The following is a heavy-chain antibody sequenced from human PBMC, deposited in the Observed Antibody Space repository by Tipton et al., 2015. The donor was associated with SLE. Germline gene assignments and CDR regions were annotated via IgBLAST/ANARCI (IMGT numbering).Heavy chain of an antibody. V-gene: IGHV4-39*07. CDR3: ASTRLDIVVVWYFDL. Sequence: TLSLTCTVSGASISSYYWGWIRQPPGKGLEWIGSIYYSGSTYYNPSLKSRVTISVDTSKNQFSLKLSSVTAADTAVYYCASTRLDIVVVWYFDLWGRGTLVTVSS. D-gene: IGHD2-21*01. CDR1: GASISSYY. J-gene: IGHJ2*01. CDR2: IYYSGST.